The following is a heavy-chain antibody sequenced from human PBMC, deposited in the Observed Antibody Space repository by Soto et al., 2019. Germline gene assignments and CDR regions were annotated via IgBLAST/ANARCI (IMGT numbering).Heavy chain of an antibody. Sequence: EVQLVESGGGLVKPGGSLRLSCAASGFTFSSYSKNWVRQAPGKGLEWVSSISSSSSYIYYADSVKGRFTISRDNAKNSLYLQMNSLRAEETAVYYCARASSGYAERDYYYYYYMDVRGKGTTVTVSS. CDR1: GFTFSSYS. V-gene: IGHV3-21*01. D-gene: IGHD3-22*01. CDR3: ARASSGYAERDYYYYYYMDV. CDR2: ISSSSSYI. J-gene: IGHJ6*03.